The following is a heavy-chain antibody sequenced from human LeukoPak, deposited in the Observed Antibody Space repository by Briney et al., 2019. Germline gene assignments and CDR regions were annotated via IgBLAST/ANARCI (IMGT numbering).Heavy chain of an antibody. Sequence: SETLSLTCTVSGGSISSSGYYWGWIRQPPGKGLEWIGSIYYSGTTYYNPSLKSRVTISVDTSKNQFSLKLSSVTAADTAVYYCARLGIAVAGDFDYWGQGTLVTVSS. CDR2: IYYSGTT. J-gene: IGHJ4*02. CDR3: ARLGIAVAGDFDY. CDR1: GGSISSSGYY. D-gene: IGHD6-19*01. V-gene: IGHV4-39*01.